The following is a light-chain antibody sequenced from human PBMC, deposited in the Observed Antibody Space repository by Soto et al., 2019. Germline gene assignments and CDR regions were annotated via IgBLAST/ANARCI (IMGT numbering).Light chain of an antibody. CDR3: TSWPTSITML. CDR1: SSDIGAYNF. CDR2: DVN. V-gene: IGLV2-14*03. Sequence: QSVLTQPASVSGSPGQSITISCTGTSSDIGAYNFVSWYQQHPGKAPKLMLYDVNIRPSGVSNRFSGSKSGNTASLTISGLQAEDEADYYCTSWPTSITMLLGGGTK. J-gene: IGLJ2*01.